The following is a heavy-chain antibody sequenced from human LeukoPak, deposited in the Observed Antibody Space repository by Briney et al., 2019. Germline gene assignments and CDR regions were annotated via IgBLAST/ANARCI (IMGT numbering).Heavy chain of an antibody. D-gene: IGHD3-3*01. CDR2: INHSGST. CDR1: GGSFSGYY. Sequence: PSETLSLTCAVYGGSFSGYYWSWIRQPPGKGLEWIGEINHSGSTNYNPSLKSRVTISVDTSKNQFSLKLNSVTAAETAVYYCARGIPVYGVIMIYYSYYMDVWGKGTTVAVSS. J-gene: IGHJ6*03. V-gene: IGHV4-34*01. CDR3: ARGIPVYGVIMIYYSYYMDV.